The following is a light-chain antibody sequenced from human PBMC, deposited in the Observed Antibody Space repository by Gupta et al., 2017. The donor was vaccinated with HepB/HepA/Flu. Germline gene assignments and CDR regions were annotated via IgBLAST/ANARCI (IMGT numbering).Light chain of an antibody. V-gene: IGKV1-17*01. CDR1: QGIRND. CDR3: RQDNSDRLT. Sequence: DIQMTQSPSSLSASVRDKVTITCRASQGIRNDLGWYQQKPGMAPKRLIYGASTLRSGVPSRFSGSGSGTEFTLTISSLQPQDFATYYCRQDNSDRLTFGGGTKVEIK. J-gene: IGKJ4*02. CDR2: GAS.